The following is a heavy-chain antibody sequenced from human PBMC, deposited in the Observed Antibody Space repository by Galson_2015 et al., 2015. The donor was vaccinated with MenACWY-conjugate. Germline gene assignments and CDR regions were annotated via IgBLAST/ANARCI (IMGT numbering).Heavy chain of an antibody. V-gene: IGHV5-10-1*01. CDR1: GYSFTSYW. CDR2: IDPSDSYT. D-gene: IGHD1-7*01. CDR3: ARGITGATQPEDY. J-gene: IGHJ4*02. Sequence: SGAEVKKPGESLRISCKGSGYSFTSYWISWVRQMPGKGLEWMGRIDPSDSYTNYSPSFQGHVTIPADKSISTAYLQWSSLKASDTAMYYCARGITGATQPEDYGGQGTLVTVSS.